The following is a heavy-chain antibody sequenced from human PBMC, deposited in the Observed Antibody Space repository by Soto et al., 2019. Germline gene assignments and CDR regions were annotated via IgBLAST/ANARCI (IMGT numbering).Heavy chain of an antibody. J-gene: IGHJ4*02. CDR1: GYTFTDYA. CDR2: MNAGVGNT. CDR3: ASGSVDRSWYYFDY. V-gene: IGHV1-3*01. D-gene: IGHD6-13*01. Sequence: ASVKVSCKASGYTFTDYALHWVRQAPGQRLEWMGWMNAGVGNTLYSQKFQGRITITRDTSASTAYMESNSLKSEDTAIYYCASGSVDRSWYYFDYWGQGTLVTVSS.